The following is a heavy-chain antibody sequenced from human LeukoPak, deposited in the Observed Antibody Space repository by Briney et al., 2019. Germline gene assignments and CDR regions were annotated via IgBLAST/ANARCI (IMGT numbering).Heavy chain of an antibody. Sequence: SETLSLTCTVSGGSISSGSYYWSWIRQPAGKGLEWIGRIYTSGSTNYNPSLKSRATISVDTSKNQFSLKLSSVTAADTAVYYCARDRKDGYSDPWGQGTLVTVSS. J-gene: IGHJ5*02. CDR2: IYTSGST. V-gene: IGHV4-61*02. D-gene: IGHD5-24*01. CDR1: GGSISSGSYY. CDR3: ARDRKDGYSDP.